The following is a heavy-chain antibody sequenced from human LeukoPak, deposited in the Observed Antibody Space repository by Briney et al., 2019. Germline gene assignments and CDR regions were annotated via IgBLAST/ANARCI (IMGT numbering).Heavy chain of an antibody. J-gene: IGHJ3*02. CDR1: GGTFSSYA. V-gene: IGHV1-69*13. CDR2: IIPIFGTA. CDR3: ARDSALKTYYDSSGYWAFDI. Sequence: SVKVSCKASGGTFSSYAISWVRQAPGQGLEWMGGIIPIFGTADYAQKFQGRVTITADESTSTAYMELSSLRSEDTAVYYCARDSALKTYYDSSGYWAFDIWGQGTMVTVSS. D-gene: IGHD3-22*01.